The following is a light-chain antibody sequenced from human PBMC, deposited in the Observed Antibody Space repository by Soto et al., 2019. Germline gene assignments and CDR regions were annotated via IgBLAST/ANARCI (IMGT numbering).Light chain of an antibody. CDR1: QSVSSY. Sequence: EIVLTQSPATLSWSPGERATLSCRASQSVSSYLAWYQQKPGQAPRLLIYDASNRATGIPARFSGSGSGTDFTLTISSLEPEDFAVYYCQQRSNWPPFFGGGTKVEIK. J-gene: IGKJ4*01. CDR2: DAS. V-gene: IGKV3-11*01. CDR3: QQRSNWPPF.